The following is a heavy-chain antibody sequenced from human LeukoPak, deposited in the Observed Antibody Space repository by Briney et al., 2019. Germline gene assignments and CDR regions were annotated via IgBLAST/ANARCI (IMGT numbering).Heavy chain of an antibody. CDR2: ISGSGGST. J-gene: IGHJ4*02. CDR1: GFTFSDYY. V-gene: IGHV3-23*01. D-gene: IGHD4-17*01. CDR3: AKGSTVTTYGWGVDY. Sequence: GGSLRLSCAASGFTFSDYYMSWIRQAPGKGLEWVSGISGSGGSTYYADSVKGRFTISRDNSKNTLYLQMNSLRAEDTAVYYCAKGSTVTTYGWGVDYWGQGTLVTVSS.